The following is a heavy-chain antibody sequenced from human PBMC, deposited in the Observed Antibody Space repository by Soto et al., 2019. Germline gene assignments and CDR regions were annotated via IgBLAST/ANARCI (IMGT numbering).Heavy chain of an antibody. CDR1: GFTLSGYG. J-gene: IGHJ3*02. CDR2: ITSSSGAM. Sequence: EVQLVESGGGLAQPGGSLRLSCAVSGFTLSGYGMNWVRQSSGERLEWVSYITSSSGAMYYADSVKGRFTISRDNDKSSLYLQMSSLRAEDTAVYYCARAAYVDIWGQGTMVTVSS. V-gene: IGHV3-48*01. CDR3: ARAAYVDI.